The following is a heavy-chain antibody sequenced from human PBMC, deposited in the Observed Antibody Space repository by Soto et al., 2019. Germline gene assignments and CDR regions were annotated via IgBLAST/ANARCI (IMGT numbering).Heavy chain of an antibody. J-gene: IGHJ3*02. V-gene: IGHV3-23*01. CDR3: AKPHGTHYQGGAFDI. Sequence: GGSLRLSCAASGFTFSSYPMNWVRQAPGKGLEWVSAISASAYNTYYADSVKGRFTISRDNSKNVLFLQLNSLTADDTAVYYCAKPHGTHYQGGAFDIWGQGTKVTVSS. CDR1: GFTFSSYP. CDR2: ISASAYNT. D-gene: IGHD6-13*01.